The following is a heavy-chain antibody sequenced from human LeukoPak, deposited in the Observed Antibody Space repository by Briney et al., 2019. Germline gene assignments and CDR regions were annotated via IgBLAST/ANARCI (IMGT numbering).Heavy chain of an antibody. Sequence: SVKVSCKASGGTFSSYAISWVRQAPGQGLEWMGGIIPTFGTANYAQKFQGRVTITADESTSTAYMELSSLRSEDTAVYYCASGNLAAPDAYYYYGMDVWGQGTTVTVSS. D-gene: IGHD6-13*01. J-gene: IGHJ6*02. CDR3: ASGNLAAPDAYYYYGMDV. CDR2: IIPTFGTA. CDR1: GGTFSSYA. V-gene: IGHV1-69*13.